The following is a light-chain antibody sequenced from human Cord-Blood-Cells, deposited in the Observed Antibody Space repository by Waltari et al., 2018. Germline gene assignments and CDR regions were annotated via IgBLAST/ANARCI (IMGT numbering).Light chain of an antibody. CDR2: DVS. V-gene: IGLV2-14*01. CDR3: SSYTSSSTYV. Sequence: QSALTQPASVSGSPGQSITISCNGTSSDVGGYNYVPGYQQPPGKAPKLMIYDVSNRPSGVSNRFSGSKSGNTASLTISGLQAEDEADYYCSSYTSSSTYVFGTGTKVTVL. CDR1: SSDVGGYNY. J-gene: IGLJ1*01.